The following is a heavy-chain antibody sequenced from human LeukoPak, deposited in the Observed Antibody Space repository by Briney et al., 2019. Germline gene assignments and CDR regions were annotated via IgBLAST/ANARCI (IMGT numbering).Heavy chain of an antibody. V-gene: IGHV3-66*02. CDR3: TRGPGSTWYSDY. CDR1: GFTVSSNY. D-gene: IGHD6-13*01. J-gene: IGHJ4*02. Sequence: GGSLRLSCAASGFTVSSNYMSWVRQAPGKGLEWVSVIYSGGSTYYADSVKGRFTISRDNSKNTLYLQMYSLRAEDTAVYYCTRGPGSTWYSDYWGQGTLVTVSS. CDR2: IYSGGST.